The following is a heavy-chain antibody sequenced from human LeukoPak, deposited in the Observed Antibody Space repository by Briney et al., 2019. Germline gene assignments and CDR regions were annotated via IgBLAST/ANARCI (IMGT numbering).Heavy chain of an antibody. CDR1: GYTFTNYG. CDR3: AREIPYPDCNNAGCYAPWDY. D-gene: IGHD2-2*01. CDR2: ISVHNGNT. J-gene: IGHJ4*02. V-gene: IGHV1-18*01. Sequence: ASVTVSCKASGYTFTNYGISWVRQAPGQGLEWVGWISVHNGNTNYTQRFKGRITRTRDAATSAAYMEQRSLRSDDTAVYYCAREIPYPDCNNAGCYAPWDYWGQGTLVTVSS.